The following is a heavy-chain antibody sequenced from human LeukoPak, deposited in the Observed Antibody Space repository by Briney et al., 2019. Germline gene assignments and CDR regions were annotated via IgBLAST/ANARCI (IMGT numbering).Heavy chain of an antibody. Sequence: SETLSLTCAVSGGSISSSSYYWGWIRQPPGKGLEWIATIYYTGNTYYNPSLKSRVTISVDTSKNQFSLRLNSVTAADTAVYYCARHSPPGLIYFDYRGQGTLVTVSS. CDR3: ARHSPPGLIYFDY. CDR1: GGSISSSSYY. CDR2: IYYTGNT. D-gene: IGHD2/OR15-2a*01. J-gene: IGHJ4*02. V-gene: IGHV4-39*01.